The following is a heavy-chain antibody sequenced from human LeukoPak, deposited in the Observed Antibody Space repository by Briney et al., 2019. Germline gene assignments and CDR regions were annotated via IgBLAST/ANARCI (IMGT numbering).Heavy chain of an antibody. CDR1: GGSVSSGSFY. CDR2: IYYSGST. CDR3: ARHGGYSSPYLH. V-gene: IGHV4-61*01. D-gene: IGHD6-13*01. J-gene: IGHJ1*01. Sequence: SETLSLTCTVSGGSVSSGSFYWNWIRQPPGKGLEWIGCIYYSGSTSYNPSLKSRVTISVDTSKNQFSLKLSSVTAADTAVYYCARHGGYSSPYLHWGQGTLVTVSS.